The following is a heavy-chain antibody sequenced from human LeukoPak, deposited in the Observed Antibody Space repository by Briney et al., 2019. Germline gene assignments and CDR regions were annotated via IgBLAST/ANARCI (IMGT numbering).Heavy chain of an antibody. CDR2: INPNSGGT. J-gene: IGHJ6*03. V-gene: IGHV1-2*02. Sequence: GASVKVSCEASGYTFTGYYMHWVRQAPGQGLEWMGWINPNSGGTNYAQKFQGRVTMTRDTSISTAYMELSRLRSDDTAVYYCARVVSYYYYYMDVWGKGTTVTVSS. CDR3: ARVVSYYYYYMDV. CDR1: GYTFTGYY.